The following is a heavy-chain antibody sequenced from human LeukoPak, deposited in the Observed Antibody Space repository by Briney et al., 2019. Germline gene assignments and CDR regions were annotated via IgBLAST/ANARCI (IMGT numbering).Heavy chain of an antibody. CDR1: GLTFSSFG. CDR2: TSFDGGNK. V-gene: IGHV3-30*18. J-gene: IGHJ6*02. CDR3: AKGRLLGAPWGMDV. D-gene: IGHD1-26*01. Sequence: PGGSLRLSCAASGLTFSSFGMHWARQAPGKGLEWVAVTSFDGGNKYYADSVKGRFTISRDNSKNTLYLQMNTLRVEDTAVYYCAKGRLLGAPWGMDVWGQGTTVTVSS.